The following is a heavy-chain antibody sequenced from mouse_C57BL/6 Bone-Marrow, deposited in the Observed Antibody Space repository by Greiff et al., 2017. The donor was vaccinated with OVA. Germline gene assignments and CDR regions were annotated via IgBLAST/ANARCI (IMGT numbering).Heavy chain of an antibody. Sequence: QVQLKQPGAELVMPGASVKLSCKASGYTFTSYWMHWVKQRPGQGLEWIGEIDPSDSYTNYNQKFKGKSTLTVDKSSSTAYMQLSSLTSEDSAVYYCAISGYYGSTSWYFDVWGTGTTVTVSS. CDR2: IDPSDSYT. D-gene: IGHD1-1*01. V-gene: IGHV1-69*01. CDR1: GYTFTSYW. CDR3: AISGYYGSTSWYFDV. J-gene: IGHJ1*03.